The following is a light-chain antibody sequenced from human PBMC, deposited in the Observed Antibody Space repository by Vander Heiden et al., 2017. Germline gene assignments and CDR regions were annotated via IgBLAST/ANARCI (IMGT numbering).Light chain of an antibody. CDR3: RQGTYRTPIT. CDR2: KGS. J-gene: IGKJ5*01. Sequence: DVVMPQYPPSLPVTLGQPAPISCRPSQSLVSSDGNTYLSGWQQRTGQSPRSLIYKGSNRGYGGADRCSGGGWCGDVTMRTSRVEEEDVGVDYCRQGTYRTPITFGGGTRVEIK. CDR1: QSLVSSDGNTY. V-gene: IGKV2-30*01.